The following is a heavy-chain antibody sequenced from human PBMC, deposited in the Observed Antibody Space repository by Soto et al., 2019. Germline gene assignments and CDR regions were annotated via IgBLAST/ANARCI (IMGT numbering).Heavy chain of an antibody. CDR3: ASEGRSVIWYGPFDY. D-gene: IGHD6-13*01. CDR2: IYYSGST. CDR1: GGSISSYY. J-gene: IGHJ4*02. V-gene: IGHV4-59*01. Sequence: QVQLQESGPGLVKTSETLSLTCTVSGGSISSYYWSWIRQPTGKGLEWIGYIYYSGSTNDNPSLKSRVARSVDPSKNQFSLKRSSVTAADTAVYYCASEGRSVIWYGPFDYWGQGTLVTVSS.